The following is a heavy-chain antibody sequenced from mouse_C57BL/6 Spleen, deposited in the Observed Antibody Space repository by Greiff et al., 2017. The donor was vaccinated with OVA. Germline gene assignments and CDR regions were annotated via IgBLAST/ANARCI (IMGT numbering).Heavy chain of an antibody. Sequence: EVQLVESGAELVRPGASVKLSCTASGFNIKDDYMHWVKQRPEQGLEWIGWIDPENGDTEYASKFQGKATITADTSSNTAYLQLSSLTSEDTAVYYCTTPITTVGAYWGQGTLVTVSA. CDR3: TTPITTVGAY. J-gene: IGHJ3*01. CDR2: IDPENGDT. D-gene: IGHD1-1*01. CDR1: GFNIKDDY. V-gene: IGHV14-4*01.